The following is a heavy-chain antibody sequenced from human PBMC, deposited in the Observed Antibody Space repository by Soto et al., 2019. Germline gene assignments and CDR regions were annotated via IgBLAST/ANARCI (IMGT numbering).Heavy chain of an antibody. CDR3: AREEYRQLDH. CDR2: ISTNSGHT. CDR1: GYTFTNYG. Sequence: QVQLVQSGAEVKKPGASVKVSCKASGYTFTNYGISWVRQAPGQGLEWMGWISTNSGHTDYAQNLRGRVTMTTDTSATTAYMVLRSLRSDDTAVYYCAREEYRQLDHWGQGTLVTVSS. V-gene: IGHV1-18*04. J-gene: IGHJ5*02. D-gene: IGHD3-16*02.